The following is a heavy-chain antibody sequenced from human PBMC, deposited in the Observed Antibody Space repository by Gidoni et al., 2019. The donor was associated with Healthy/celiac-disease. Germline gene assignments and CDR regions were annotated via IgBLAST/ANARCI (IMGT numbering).Heavy chain of an antibody. V-gene: IGHV3-7*01. CDR3: ARAPLMTTVMYYYYGMDV. J-gene: IGHJ6*02. CDR2: IKQDGSEK. CDR1: GFTFSSYW. Sequence: EVQLVESGGGLVQPGGSLRLSCAASGFTFSSYWLSWVRQAPGKGLEWVANIKQDGSEKYYVDSVKGRFTISRDNAKNSLYLQMNSLRAEDTAVYYCARAPLMTTVMYYYYGMDVWGQGTTVTVSS. D-gene: IGHD4-17*01.